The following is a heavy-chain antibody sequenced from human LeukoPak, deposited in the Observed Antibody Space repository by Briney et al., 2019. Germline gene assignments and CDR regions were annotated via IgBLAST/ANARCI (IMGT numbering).Heavy chain of an antibody. CDR3: AREHYDILTGYWGSSWFDP. CDR1: GFTFSSYA. V-gene: IGHV3-30*04. D-gene: IGHD3-9*01. CDR2: ISYDGSNK. J-gene: IGHJ5*02. Sequence: GGSLRLSCAAPGFTFSSYAMHWVRQAPGKGLEWVAVISYDGSNKYYADSVKGRFTISRDNSKDTLYLQMNSLRAEDTAVYYCAREHYDILTGYWGSSWFDPWGQGTLVTVSS.